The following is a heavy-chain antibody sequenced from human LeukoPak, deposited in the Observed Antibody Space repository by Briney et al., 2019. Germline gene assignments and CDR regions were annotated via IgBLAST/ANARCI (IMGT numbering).Heavy chain of an antibody. D-gene: IGHD5-18*01. Sequence: SETLSLTCTVPGGSISSHYWSWIRQPPGKGLEWIGYMYDTRSTKDNPSLKSRVTLSADTSKNQFSLRLSSVTAADTAVYYCATIKRGNIYGYFDFWGQGSLVTVSS. J-gene: IGHJ4*02. CDR2: MYDTRST. CDR1: GGSISSHY. CDR3: ATIKRGNIYGYFDF. V-gene: IGHV4-59*11.